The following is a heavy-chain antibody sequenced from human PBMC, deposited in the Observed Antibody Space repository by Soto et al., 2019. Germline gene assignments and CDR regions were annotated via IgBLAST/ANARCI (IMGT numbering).Heavy chain of an antibody. Sequence: GGSLRLSCAASDLSVTSNYMSWVRQAPGKGLEWVSVIYSGGTTNYADSVKGRFTISRDNSKNTLFLGMNRLRAEDTAVYYCARDRGIPMIVPDGMDVWGQGTTVTVSS. D-gene: IGHD3-22*01. J-gene: IGHJ6*02. CDR2: IYSGGTT. CDR1: DLSVTSNY. V-gene: IGHV3-53*01. CDR3: ARDRGIPMIVPDGMDV.